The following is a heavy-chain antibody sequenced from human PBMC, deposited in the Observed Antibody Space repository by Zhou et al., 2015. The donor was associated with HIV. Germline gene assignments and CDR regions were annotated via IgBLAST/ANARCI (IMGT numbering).Heavy chain of an antibody. CDR1: GYTFTSYD. D-gene: IGHD3-22*01. J-gene: IGHJ4*02. Sequence: QVQLVQSGAEVKKPGASVKVSCKASGYTFTSYDINWVRQATGQGLEWMGWMNPNSGNTGYAQKFQGRVTMTRNTSISTAYMELSSLRSEDTAVYYCAVGYYYDSSGYYPTFDYWGQGTLVTVSS. V-gene: IGHV1-8*01. CDR3: AVGYYYDSSGYYPTFDY. CDR2: MNPNSGNT.